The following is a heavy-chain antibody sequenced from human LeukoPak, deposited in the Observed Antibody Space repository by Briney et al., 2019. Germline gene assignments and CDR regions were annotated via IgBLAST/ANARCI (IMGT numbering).Heavy chain of an antibody. V-gene: IGHV4-30-2*01. CDR1: GGSISSGGYS. CDR3: ARGGVPAAAFDP. CDR2: IYHSGST. D-gene: IGHD2-2*01. J-gene: IGHJ5*02. Sequence: SETLSLTCAVSGGSISSGGYSWSWVRQPPGKGLEWIGFIYHSGSTYYNPSLKSRVTISVDTSKNQFSLKLSSVTAADTAVYYCARGGVPAAAFDPWGQGTLVTVSS.